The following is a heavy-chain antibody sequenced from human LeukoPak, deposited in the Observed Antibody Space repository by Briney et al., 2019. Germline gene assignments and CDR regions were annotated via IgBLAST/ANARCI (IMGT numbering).Heavy chain of an antibody. CDR1: GGSISSYY. V-gene: IGHV4-59*01. Sequence: SETLSLTCTVSGGSISSYYWSWIRQPPGKGLEWIGYIYYSGSTNYNPSLKSRVTISVDTSKNQFSLKLGSVTAADTAVYYCARDSQGSMMDVWGKGTTVTISS. CDR2: IYYSGST. CDR3: ARDSQGSMMDV. J-gene: IGHJ6*04.